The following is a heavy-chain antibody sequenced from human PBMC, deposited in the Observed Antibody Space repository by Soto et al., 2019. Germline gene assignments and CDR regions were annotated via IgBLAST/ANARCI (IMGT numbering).Heavy chain of an antibody. Sequence: SGPTLVNPTQTLTLTCTFSGFSLSTSGVGVGWIRQPPGKALEWLALIYWDDDKRYSPSLKSRLTITKDTSKNQVVLTMTNMDTVHTATYYCAHSQLITGTTSVCLDTWGQGTLVTVSS. CDR2: IYWDDDK. V-gene: IGHV2-5*02. D-gene: IGHD1-7*01. CDR3: AHSQLITGTTSVCLDT. CDR1: GFSLSTSGVG. J-gene: IGHJ5*02.